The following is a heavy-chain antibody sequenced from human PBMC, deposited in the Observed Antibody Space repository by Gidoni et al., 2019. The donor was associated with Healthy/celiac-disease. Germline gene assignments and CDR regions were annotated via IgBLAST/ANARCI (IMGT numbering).Heavy chain of an antibody. CDR1: GGPFSSYA. J-gene: IGHJ5*02. CDR3: ARAPYSSSWWGWFDP. Sequence: QVQLVQSGAEVKKPGSSVTVSCKASGGPFSSYAISWVRQAPGQGLEWMGGIIPIFGTANYAQKFQGRVTITADESTSTAYMELSSLRSEDTAVYYCARAPYSSSWWGWFDPWGQGTLVTVSS. D-gene: IGHD6-13*01. CDR2: IIPIFGTA. V-gene: IGHV1-69*01.